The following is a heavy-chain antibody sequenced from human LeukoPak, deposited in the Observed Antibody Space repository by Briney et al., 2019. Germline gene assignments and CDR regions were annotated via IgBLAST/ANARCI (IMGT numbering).Heavy chain of an antibody. V-gene: IGHV4-34*01. CDR3: ARFSSGWYFDY. CDR1: GGSISSYY. Sequence: SETLSLTCTVSGGSISSYYWSWIRQPPGKGLEWIGEINHSGSTNYNPSLKSRVTISVDTSKNQFSLKLSSVTAADTAVYYCARFSSGWYFDYWGQGTLVTVSS. CDR2: INHSGST. D-gene: IGHD6-19*01. J-gene: IGHJ4*02.